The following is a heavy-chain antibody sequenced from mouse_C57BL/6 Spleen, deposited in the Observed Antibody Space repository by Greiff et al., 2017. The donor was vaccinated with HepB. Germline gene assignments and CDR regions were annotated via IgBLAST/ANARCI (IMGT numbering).Heavy chain of an antibody. CDR1: GFTFSSYA. CDR3: ARVYGSRRNYFDY. D-gene: IGHD1-1*01. V-gene: IGHV5-4*01. Sequence: EVQRVESGGGLVKPGGSLKLSCAASGFTFSSYAMSWVRQTPEKRLEWVATISDGGSYTYYPDNVKGRFTISRDNAKNNLYLQMSHLKYEDTAMYYCARVYGSRRNYFDYWGQGTTLTVSS. J-gene: IGHJ2*01. CDR2: ISDGGSYT.